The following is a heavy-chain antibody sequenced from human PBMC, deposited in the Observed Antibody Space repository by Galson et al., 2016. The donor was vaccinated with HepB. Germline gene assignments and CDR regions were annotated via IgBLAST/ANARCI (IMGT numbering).Heavy chain of an antibody. V-gene: IGHV1-58*01. D-gene: IGHD3-16*02. CDR2: IVVGSGTT. J-gene: IGHJ4*02. CDR3: AAGYLRGSYRRRVDY. Sequence: SVKVSCKASRFPFTSSSVQWVRQARGQRLEWIGGIVVGSGTTNYAQKFQERVTITRDISTTTAYMELTSLRSEDTATYYCAAGYLRGSYRRRVDYWGQGTLVTVPS. CDR1: RFPFTSSS.